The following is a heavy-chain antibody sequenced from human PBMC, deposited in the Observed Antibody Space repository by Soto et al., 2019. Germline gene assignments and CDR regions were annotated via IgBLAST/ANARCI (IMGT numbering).Heavy chain of an antibody. CDR2: ISYDGSNK. D-gene: IGHD3-16*01. J-gene: IGHJ3*02. CDR1: GFTFSSYG. Sequence: GGSLRLSCAASGFTFSSYGMHWVRQAPGKGLEWVAVISYDGSNKYYADSVKGRFTISRDNSKNTLYLQMNSLRAEDTAVYYCAKGIIMITFGGVKGDAFDIWGQGTMVT. V-gene: IGHV3-30*18. CDR3: AKGIIMITFGGVKGDAFDI.